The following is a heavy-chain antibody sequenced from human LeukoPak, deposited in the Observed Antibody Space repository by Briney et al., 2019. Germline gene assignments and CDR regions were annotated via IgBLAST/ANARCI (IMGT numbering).Heavy chain of an antibody. J-gene: IGHJ4*02. D-gene: IGHD5-12*01. CDR2: IIPIFGTA. Sequence: SVKVSCKASGGTFSSYAISWVRQAPGQGLEWMGGIIPIFGTANYAQKFQGRVTITADESTSTAYMELSSLRSEDTAVYYCATPPPLVATIRYYYDYWGQGTLVTVSS. CDR3: ATPPPLVATIRYYYDY. V-gene: IGHV1-69*01. CDR1: GGTFSSYA.